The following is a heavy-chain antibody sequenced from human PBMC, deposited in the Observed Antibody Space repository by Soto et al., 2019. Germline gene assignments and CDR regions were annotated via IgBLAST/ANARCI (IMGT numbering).Heavy chain of an antibody. CDR3: ARDHCSTTSCYTVWFDP. D-gene: IGHD2-2*02. J-gene: IGHJ5*02. CDR2: IDSDGDST. V-gene: IGHV3-74*01. Sequence: GGTLRLSCAASGFTFSSYWMHWVRQAPGKGLVWVSRIDSDGDSTTYAASVKGRFTISRDNAENTLYLQMNSLRAADTAAYYCARDHCSTTSCYTVWFDPWGQGTPVTVSS. CDR1: GFTFSSYW.